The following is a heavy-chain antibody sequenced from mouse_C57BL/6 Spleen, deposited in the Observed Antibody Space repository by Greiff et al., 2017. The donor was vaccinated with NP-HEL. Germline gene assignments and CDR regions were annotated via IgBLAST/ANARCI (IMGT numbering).Heavy chain of an antibody. J-gene: IGHJ4*01. CDR1: GYTFTSYW. V-gene: IGHV1-50*01. CDR2: IDPSDSYT. CDR3: ARSKGYAMDY. Sequence: VQLQQPGAELVKPGASVKLSCKASGYTFTSYWMQWVKQRPGQGLEWIGEIDPSDSYTNYNQKFKGKATLTVDPSSSTAYMQLSSLTSEDSAVYYCARSKGYAMDYWGQGTSVTVSS.